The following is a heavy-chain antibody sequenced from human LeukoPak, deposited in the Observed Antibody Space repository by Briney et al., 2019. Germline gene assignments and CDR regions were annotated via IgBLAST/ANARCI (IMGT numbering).Heavy chain of an antibody. J-gene: IGHJ4*02. CDR2: ISDTGDAT. V-gene: IGHV3-23*01. CDR1: GFTFNNYV. Sequence: PGGSLRLSCVVSGFTFNNYVMTWVRQAPGKGLEWVSSISDTGDATYFADAVEGRFTISRDNSKNTLYLQMNSLRAEDTATYYCARRLTSRAFDYWGQGTLVTVSS. CDR3: ARRLTSRAFDY.